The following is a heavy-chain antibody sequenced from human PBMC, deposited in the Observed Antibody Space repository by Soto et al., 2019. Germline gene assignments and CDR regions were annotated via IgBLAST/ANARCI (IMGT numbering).Heavy chain of an antibody. CDR2: IIPIFGTA. V-gene: IGHV1-69*13. J-gene: IGHJ5*02. D-gene: IGHD1-26*01. CDR3: ARAWEAGGGWFDP. Sequence: SVKVSCKASGGTFSSYAISWVRQAPGQGLEWMGGIIPIFGTANYAQKFQGRVTITADEFTSTAYMELSSLRSEDTAVYYCARAWEAGGGWFDPWGQGTLVTVSS. CDR1: GGTFSSYA.